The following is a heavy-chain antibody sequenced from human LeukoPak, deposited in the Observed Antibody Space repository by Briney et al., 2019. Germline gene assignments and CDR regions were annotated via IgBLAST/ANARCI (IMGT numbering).Heavy chain of an antibody. J-gene: IGHJ4*02. Sequence: GGSLRLSCVASGFTFTNYWMTWVRQAPGRGLEWVANIKQDQSEKWYVASVKGRFTVSRDNAKNSMYLQMNSLRAEDTAIYYCARSVEEGYCSETSCYAGYWGRGTLVTVSS. CDR1: GFTFTNYW. V-gene: IGHV3-7*03. D-gene: IGHD2-2*01. CDR3: ARSVEEGYCSETSCYAGY. CDR2: IKQDQSEK.